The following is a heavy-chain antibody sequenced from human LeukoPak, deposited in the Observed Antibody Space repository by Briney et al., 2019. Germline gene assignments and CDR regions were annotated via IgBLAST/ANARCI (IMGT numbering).Heavy chain of an antibody. V-gene: IGHV3-53*01. Sequence: GGSLRLSCAASGFTVSSNYMSWVRQAPGKGLEWVSVIYSGGSTYYAGSVKGRFTISRDNSKNTLYLQMNSLRAEDTAVYYCARELYRYSYGPGGFDYWGQGTLVTVSS. CDR1: GFTVSSNY. CDR3: ARELYRYSYGPGGFDY. J-gene: IGHJ4*02. D-gene: IGHD5-18*01. CDR2: IYSGGST.